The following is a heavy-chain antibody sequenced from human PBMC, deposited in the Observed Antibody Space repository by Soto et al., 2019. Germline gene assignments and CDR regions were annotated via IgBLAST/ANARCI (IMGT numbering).Heavy chain of an antibody. CDR3: VADSSYGSHWVSQFDQ. CDR2: ISATSAKI. V-gene: IGHV3-48*02. D-gene: IGHD3-16*01. J-gene: IGHJ4*02. Sequence: EVQLVESGGGLVQPGGSLRLSCAASGFKFNYYAMNWVRQVPGKGLEWVSYISATSAKIDYADSVKGRFTISRDNARNSLYLQMNSLRDEDTAVYHCVADSSYGSHWVSQFDQCGRGTRVNVSS. CDR1: GFKFNYYA.